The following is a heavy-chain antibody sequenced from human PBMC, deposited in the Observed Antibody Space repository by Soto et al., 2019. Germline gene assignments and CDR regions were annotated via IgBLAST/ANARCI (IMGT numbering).Heavy chain of an antibody. CDR3: SRFIMVGGWFDPNYYHGMDV. J-gene: IGHJ6*02. CDR2: ISGYNGNT. V-gene: IGHV1-18*01. D-gene: IGHD6-19*01. CDR1: GYTFSNYG. Sequence: ASVKVSCKTSGYTFSNYGINWVRQAPGQGLEWMGWISGYNGNTNYAQTVQGRVTMTTDTSTGTVYMELRSLKSDDTAIYYCSRFIMVGGWFDPNYYHGMDVWGQGTTVTAP.